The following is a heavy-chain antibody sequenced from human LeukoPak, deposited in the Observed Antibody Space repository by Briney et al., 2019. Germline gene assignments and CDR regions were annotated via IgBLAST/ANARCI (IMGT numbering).Heavy chain of an antibody. CDR2: IIPIVGTT. D-gene: IGHD6-13*01. V-gene: IGHV1-69*13. Sequence: SVKVSCKASGGTFSSYAISWVRQASGQGLEWMGGIIPIVGTTNYAQKFQGRVTITADESSNTAHMELSSLRSEDTAMYYCARGAAAGRSVVRNYFDYWGQGTLVTVSS. CDR3: ARGAAAGRSVVRNYFDY. CDR1: GGTFSSYA. J-gene: IGHJ4*02.